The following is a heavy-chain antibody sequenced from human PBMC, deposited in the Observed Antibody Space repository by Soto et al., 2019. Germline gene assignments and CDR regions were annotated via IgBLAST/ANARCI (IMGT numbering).Heavy chain of an antibody. J-gene: IGHJ6*03. D-gene: IGHD2-8*01. CDR1: GFTFSSYA. Sequence: EVQLLESGGGLVQPGGSLRLSCAASGFTFSSYAMCWVRQAPGKGLEWVSGITGSDGTTYYADSVKGRFTISRDYSKNTLYLQMNSLRAEDTAVYYCAKDRGSSSGVYYYYYMDLWGRGTTVTVSS. V-gene: IGHV3-23*01. CDR3: AKDRGSSSGVYYYYYMDL. CDR2: ITGSDGTT.